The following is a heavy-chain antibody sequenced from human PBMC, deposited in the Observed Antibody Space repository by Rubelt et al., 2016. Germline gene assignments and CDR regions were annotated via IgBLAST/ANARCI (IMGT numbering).Heavy chain of an antibody. V-gene: IGHV3-48*02. J-gene: IGHJ4*02. CDR1: GFPFSGYY. D-gene: IGHD2-2*01. CDR3: ARLSSKINIAQASVSH. CDR2: ISTSSSAM. Sequence: VQLVESGGGLVQPGGSLRLSCAASGFPFSGYYMTWVRQAPEMGLEWVASISTSSSAMYNGDSVKGRFTISRDNGKNSLYLQMNSLGDEDTAVYYCARLSSKINIAQASVSHWGQGALVTVSS.